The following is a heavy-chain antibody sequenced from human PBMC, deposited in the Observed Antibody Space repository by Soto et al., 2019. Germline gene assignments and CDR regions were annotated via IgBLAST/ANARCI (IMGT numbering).Heavy chain of an antibody. J-gene: IGHJ4*02. CDR2: IGPDGSNM. V-gene: IGHV3-74*01. CDR1: GCIFSSHG. D-gene: IGHD1-1*01. Sequence: GGSLRLSCAASGCIFSSHGMHWGRQSPAKGLVWVSHIGPDGSNMRDADSVQGRFTISRDNARNTLYLQMNSLRDEDTAVYYCARDKNWSYDYWGQGTLVTVSS. CDR3: ARDKNWSYDY.